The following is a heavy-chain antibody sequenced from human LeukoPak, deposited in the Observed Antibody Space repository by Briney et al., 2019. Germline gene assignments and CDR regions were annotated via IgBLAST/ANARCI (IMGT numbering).Heavy chain of an antibody. J-gene: IGHJ5*02. CDR1: GFTFINAW. CDR3: TTDEWS. V-gene: IGHV3-15*01. CDR2: IKSKTGGGTT. D-gene: IGHD2-8*01. Sequence: PGGSLRLSCAASGFTFINAWMNWVRQVPGKGLEWVGHIKSKTGGGTTAYAAPVKVRVTISRDDSNHTLYLQMNNLNAEDTAVYYCTTDEWSWGQGTLVTVSP.